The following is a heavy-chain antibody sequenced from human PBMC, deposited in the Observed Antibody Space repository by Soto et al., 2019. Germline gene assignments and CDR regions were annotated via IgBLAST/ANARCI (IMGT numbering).Heavy chain of an antibody. CDR1: GYTFTAYG. Sequence: ASVKVSCKASGYTFTAYGISWVRLAPGQGLEWMGWISGYNGNTNYAQKLQGRVTMTTDTSTSTAYTELRSLRSDDTAVYYCTRYLSSVVVAYDALDIWGQGTMVTVSS. J-gene: IGHJ3*02. CDR2: ISGYNGNT. D-gene: IGHD2-15*01. V-gene: IGHV1-18*01. CDR3: TRYLSSVVVAYDALDI.